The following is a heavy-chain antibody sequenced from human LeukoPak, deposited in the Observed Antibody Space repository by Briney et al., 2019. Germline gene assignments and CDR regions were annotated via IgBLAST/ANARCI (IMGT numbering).Heavy chain of an antibody. Sequence: GGSLRLSCAASGVTFSRYWMHWVRQAPGKGLVWVSRITINGSRTTYADAVKGRFTISRDNAKNTLYLQMNSLSADDTAVYYCVREPYCSGGSCYTAGFDCWGQGTLVTVSS. CDR3: VREPYCSGGSCYTAGFDC. D-gene: IGHD2-15*01. CDR2: ITINGSRT. J-gene: IGHJ4*02. V-gene: IGHV3-74*01. CDR1: GVTFSRYW.